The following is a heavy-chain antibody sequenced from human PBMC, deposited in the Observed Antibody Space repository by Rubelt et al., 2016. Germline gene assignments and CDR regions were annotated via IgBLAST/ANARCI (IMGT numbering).Heavy chain of an antibody. J-gene: IGHJ4*02. D-gene: IGHD3-10*01. CDR3: ASRGRDYGSGSYPPRTGIVDY. Sequence: QVQLQQWGAGLLKPSETLSLTCAVYGGSFSGYYWSWIRQPPGKGLEWIGEINHSGSTNYNPSLKSRVTRSVDTSKNQFSLKLSAVTAADTAVDYWASRGRDYGSGSYPPRTGIVDYWGQGTLVTVSS. CDR1: GGSFSGYY. CDR2: INHSGST. V-gene: IGHV4-34*01.